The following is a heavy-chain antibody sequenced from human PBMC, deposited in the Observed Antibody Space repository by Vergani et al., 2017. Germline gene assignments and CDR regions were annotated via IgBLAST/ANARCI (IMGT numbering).Heavy chain of an antibody. D-gene: IGHD2-2*02. Sequence: VQLVESGGGLVQPGGSLTLSCAASGFTFSGSAMHWVRQAPGKGLEWVVGISFDGTNEYYPDLVKGRFTISRDIAKNTLYLQVRSLRLEDTGVYHCVRDRGLCAGGRCYTEAWDYWGQGTPVTVSS. V-gene: IGHV3-30-3*01. CDR3: VRDRGLCAGGRCYTEAWDY. J-gene: IGHJ4*02. CDR1: GFTFSGSA. CDR2: ISFDGTNE.